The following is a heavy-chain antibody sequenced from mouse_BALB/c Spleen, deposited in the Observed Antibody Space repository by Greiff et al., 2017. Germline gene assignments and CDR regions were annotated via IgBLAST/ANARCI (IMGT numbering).Heavy chain of an antibody. CDR1: GFTFTDYY. CDR2: IRNKANGYTT. V-gene: IGHV7-3*02. D-gene: IGHD1-1*02. Sequence: EVKLVESGGGLVQPGGSLRLSCATSGFTFTDYYMSWVRQPPGKALEWLGFIRNKANGYTTEYSASVKGRFTISRDNSQSILYLQMNTLRAEDSATYYCARDDGSYYAMDYWGQGTSVTVSS. J-gene: IGHJ4*01. CDR3: ARDDGSYYAMDY.